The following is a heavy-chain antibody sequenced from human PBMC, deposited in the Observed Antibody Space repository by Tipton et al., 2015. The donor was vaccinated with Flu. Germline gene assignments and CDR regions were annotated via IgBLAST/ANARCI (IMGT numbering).Heavy chain of an antibody. CDR3: ARESGANAYYDFWSGTSYNWFDP. CDR2: INSDGSST. J-gene: IGHJ5*02. CDR1: GFTFSSYW. V-gene: IGHV3-74*01. Sequence: SLRLSCAASGFTFSSYWMHWVRQAPGKGLVWVSRINSDGSSTSYADSVKGRFTISRDNAKNTLYLQMNSLRAEDTAVYYCARESGANAYYDFWSGTSYNWFDPWGQGTLVPVSS. D-gene: IGHD3-3*01.